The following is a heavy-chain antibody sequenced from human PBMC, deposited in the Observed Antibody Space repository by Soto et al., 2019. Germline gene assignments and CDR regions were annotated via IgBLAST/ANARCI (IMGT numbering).Heavy chain of an antibody. CDR3: ARVDYDFWSGYFAF. CDR2: INPNSGGT. D-gene: IGHD3-3*01. J-gene: IGHJ4*02. CDR1: GYTFTGYY. V-gene: IGHV1-2*04. Sequence: AASVKVSCKASGYTFTGYYMHWVRQAPGQGLEWMGWINPNSGGTNYAQKFQGWVTMTRDTSISTAYMELSRLRSDDTAVYYCARVDYDFWSGYFAFWGQGTPVTVSS.